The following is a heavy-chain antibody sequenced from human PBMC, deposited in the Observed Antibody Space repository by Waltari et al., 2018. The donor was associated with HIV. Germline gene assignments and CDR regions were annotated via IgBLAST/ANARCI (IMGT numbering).Heavy chain of an antibody. CDR1: GYTFTSYG. D-gene: IGHD2-2*02. CDR2: ISTYNDNT. Sequence: QVQLVQSGAEVKKPGASVKVSCKASGYTFTSYGISWVRQAPGQGLEWMGWISTYNDNTNYAQKLQGRVTMTTGTSTSTAYMELRSLRSDDTAVYYCARVHCSSTTCYTPASGYWGQGTLVTVSS. J-gene: IGHJ4*02. CDR3: ARVHCSSTTCYTPASGY. V-gene: IGHV1-18*01.